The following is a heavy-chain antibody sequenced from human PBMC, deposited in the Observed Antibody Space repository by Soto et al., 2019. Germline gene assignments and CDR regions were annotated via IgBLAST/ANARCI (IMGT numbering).Heavy chain of an antibody. CDR2: IYPGDSDA. CDR1: GYSFTSYW. CDR3: ARPRSGSYRLDYYGMDV. J-gene: IGHJ6*02. Sequence: GESLKISCKGSGYSFTSYWIAWVRQMPGKGLEWMGIIYPGDSDARYSPSFQGQVTMSADKSVSTAYLQWSSLKASDTAMYYCARPRSGSYRLDYYGMDVWGQGTKVTVS. V-gene: IGHV5-51*01. D-gene: IGHD3-10*01.